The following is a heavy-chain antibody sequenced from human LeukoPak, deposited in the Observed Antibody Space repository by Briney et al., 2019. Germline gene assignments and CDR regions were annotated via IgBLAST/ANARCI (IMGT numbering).Heavy chain of an antibody. Sequence: SETLSLTCAVYGGSFSGYYWSWIRQPPGKGPEWIGETNHSGSTNHNPSLKSRVTISVDASKNQFSLKLSSVTAADTSVYYCARAGGRVGSSLDFDYWGQGTPVTVSS. V-gene: IGHV4-34*01. CDR1: GGSFSGYY. J-gene: IGHJ4*02. CDR3: ARAGGRVGSSLDFDY. D-gene: IGHD6-6*01. CDR2: TNHSGST.